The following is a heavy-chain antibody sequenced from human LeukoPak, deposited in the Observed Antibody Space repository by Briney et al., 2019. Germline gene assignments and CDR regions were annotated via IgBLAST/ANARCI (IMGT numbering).Heavy chain of an antibody. D-gene: IGHD3-10*01. Sequence: GESLKISCKGSGYSFTSYWISWVRQMPGKDLEWMGRIDPSDSYTNYSPSFQGHVTISADKSISTAYLQWSSLKASDTAMYYCARHVVLLWFGESYAFDIWGQGTMVTVSS. J-gene: IGHJ3*02. CDR1: GYSFTSYW. CDR2: IDPSDSYT. V-gene: IGHV5-10-1*01. CDR3: ARHVVLLWFGESYAFDI.